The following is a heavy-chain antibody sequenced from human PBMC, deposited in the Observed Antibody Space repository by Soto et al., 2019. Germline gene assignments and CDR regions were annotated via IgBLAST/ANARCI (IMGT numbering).Heavy chain of an antibody. D-gene: IGHD1-1*01. V-gene: IGHV1-69*01. Sequence: QVQLVQSGAEVKKPGSSVKVSCKASGGTLSSYAINWVRQAPGQGLEWMGGIIPIFGTANYAQKFQGRVTITADESTSTAYMELSSLRSDDTAVYYCARDRRDWSTGAFDIWGQGTMVTVSS. CDR1: GGTLSSYA. CDR3: ARDRRDWSTGAFDI. J-gene: IGHJ3*02. CDR2: IIPIFGTA.